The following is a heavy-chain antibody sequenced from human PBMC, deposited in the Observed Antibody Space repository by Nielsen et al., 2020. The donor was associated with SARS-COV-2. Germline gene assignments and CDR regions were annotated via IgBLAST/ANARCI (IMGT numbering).Heavy chain of an antibody. CDR1: GFTFSDTW. CDR3: VRVRDDGHYYDTGPFDY. CDR2: MNADGSRS. Sequence: GGSLRLSCAASGFTFSDTWMSWVRQAPGKGLEWVSRMNADGSRSAYAESVKGRFIIARDNARDTLSLQMNSLSVEDTAMYYCVRVRDDGHYYDTGPFDYWGQGALVTVSS. J-gene: IGHJ4*02. D-gene: IGHD3-22*01. V-gene: IGHV3-74*01.